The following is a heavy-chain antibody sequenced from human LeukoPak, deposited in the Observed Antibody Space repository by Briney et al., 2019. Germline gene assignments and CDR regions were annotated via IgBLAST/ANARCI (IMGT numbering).Heavy chain of an antibody. CDR1: GGSVSSGSYY. CDR2: IYCSGST. Sequence: SETLSLTCTVSGGSVSSGSYYWSWIRQPPGKGLEWIGYIYCSGSTNYNPSLKSRVTVSVDTSKNQFSLKLSSVTAADTAVYYCAREEYYYDSSDATVGYWGQGTLVTVSS. CDR3: AREEYYYDSSDATVGY. D-gene: IGHD3-22*01. J-gene: IGHJ4*02. V-gene: IGHV4-61*01.